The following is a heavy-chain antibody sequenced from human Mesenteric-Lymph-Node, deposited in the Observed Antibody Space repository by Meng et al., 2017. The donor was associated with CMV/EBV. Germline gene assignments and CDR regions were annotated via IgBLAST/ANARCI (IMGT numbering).Heavy chain of an antibody. Sequence: SGGAVSNGDHSWSWGRQPPGRGLELLGYIFYTGSTYYNPSLKGRVTMSMDRSKNQFSLKLTSVTAADTAVYYCANDYGSGSYRFDYWGQGTLVTVSS. CDR2: IFYTGST. V-gene: IGHV4-30-2*01. J-gene: IGHJ4*02. D-gene: IGHD3-10*01. CDR3: ANDYGSGSYRFDY. CDR1: GGAVSNGDHS.